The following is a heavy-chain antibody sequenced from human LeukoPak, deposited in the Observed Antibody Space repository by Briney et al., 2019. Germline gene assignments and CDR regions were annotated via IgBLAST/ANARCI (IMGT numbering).Heavy chain of an antibody. CDR1: GYSISSGYY. CDR3: ARASTAQYTWFEP. Sequence: PSETLSLTCAVSGYSISSGYYWGWIRQPPGKGLEWIGSIYHSGSTYYNPSLKSRVTISVDTSKNQFSLKLSSVTAGDTAVYYCARASTAQYTWFEPWGQGTLATVSP. CDR2: IYHSGST. D-gene: IGHD2/OR15-2a*01. J-gene: IGHJ5*02. V-gene: IGHV4-38-2*01.